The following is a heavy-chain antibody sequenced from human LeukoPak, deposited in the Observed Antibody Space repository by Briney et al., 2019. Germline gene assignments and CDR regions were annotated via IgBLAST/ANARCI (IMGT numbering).Heavy chain of an antibody. CDR3: ARDLSAAYDF. J-gene: IGHJ4*02. V-gene: IGHV3-33*01. CDR1: GFPFRSYG. CDR2: LVYDERN. D-gene: IGHD2-21*01. Sequence: GGSLRLSCAASGFPFRSYGMHWVRQAPGKGLEWVARLVYDERNDYANSVKGRFTISRDNSKNMLYLQMDNLRVDDTAMYYCARDLSAAYDFWGQGVLVTVSS.